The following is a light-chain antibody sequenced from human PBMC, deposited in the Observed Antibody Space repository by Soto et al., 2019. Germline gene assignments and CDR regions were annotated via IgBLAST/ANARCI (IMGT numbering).Light chain of an antibody. J-gene: IGKJ4*01. CDR2: GAS. CDR3: QQYGSSPVT. CDR1: QSVSSSY. Sequence: ESVLTQSPGTLSLSTGERATLSCRASQSVSSSYLAWYQQKPGQAPRLLIYGASSRATGIPDRFSGSGSGTDFTLTISRLEPEDFAVYYCQQYGSSPVTFGGGTKVDIK. V-gene: IGKV3-20*01.